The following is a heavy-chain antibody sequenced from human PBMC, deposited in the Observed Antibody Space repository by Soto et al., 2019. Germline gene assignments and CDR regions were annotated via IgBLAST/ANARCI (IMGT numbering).Heavy chain of an antibody. CDR3: ARRPSGGPLVWFDP. V-gene: IGHV3-7*01. D-gene: IGHD1-26*01. Sequence: PGGSLRLSCAASGFTFSNFWMSWARQAPGKGLEWVANIKGDGSVTQYVASVEGRFTISRDNAKYSLYLQMNSLRAEDTAVYYCARRPSGGPLVWFDPWGQGTLVTVSS. CDR2: IKGDGSVT. CDR1: GFTFSNFW. J-gene: IGHJ5*02.